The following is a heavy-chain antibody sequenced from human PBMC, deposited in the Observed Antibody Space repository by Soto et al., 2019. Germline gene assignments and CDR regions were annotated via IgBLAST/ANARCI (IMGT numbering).Heavy chain of an antibody. D-gene: IGHD6-13*01. J-gene: IGHJ4*02. V-gene: IGHV4-59*08. CDR1: GGSISSYY. Sequence: SETLSLTCTVSGGSISSYYWSWIRQPPGKGLEWIGYIYYSGSTNYNPSLKSRVTISVDTSKNQFSLKLSSVTAADTAVYYCAVGYIAAAGLFDYWGQGTLVTVSS. CDR2: IYYSGST. CDR3: AVGYIAAAGLFDY.